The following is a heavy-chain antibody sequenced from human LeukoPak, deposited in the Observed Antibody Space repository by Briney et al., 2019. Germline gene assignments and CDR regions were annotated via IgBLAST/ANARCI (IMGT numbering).Heavy chain of an antibody. CDR2: INHSGST. Sequence: SETLSLTCAVYGGSFSGYYWSWIRQPPGKGLEWIGEINHSGSTNYNPSLKSRVTISVDTSKNQFSLKLSSATAADTAVYYCASSGWYRPALFDYWGQGTLVTVSS. CDR3: ASSGWYRPALFDY. CDR1: GGSFSGYY. V-gene: IGHV4-34*01. D-gene: IGHD6-19*01. J-gene: IGHJ4*02.